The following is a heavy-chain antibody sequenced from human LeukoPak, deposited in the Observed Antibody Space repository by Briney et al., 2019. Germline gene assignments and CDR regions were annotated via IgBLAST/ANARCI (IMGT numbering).Heavy chain of an antibody. J-gene: IGHJ4*02. Sequence: SVKVSCKASGGTFSNYAISWVRQAAGQGLEWMGRIIPIFGIANYAQKFQGRVTITADKSTSTAYMELSSLRSEDTAVYYCARDYQVEMATSLWGQGTLVTVSS. V-gene: IGHV1-69*04. CDR1: GGTFSNYA. D-gene: IGHD5-24*01. CDR3: ARDYQVEMATSL. CDR2: IIPIFGIA.